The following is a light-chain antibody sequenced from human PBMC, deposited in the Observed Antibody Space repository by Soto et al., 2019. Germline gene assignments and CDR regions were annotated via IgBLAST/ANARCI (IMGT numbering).Light chain of an antibody. Sequence: NVLTQSPATLSLSPGERATLSCRASQSVSSYLAWYQQKPGQAPRLLIYDASNRATGIPARFSGSGSGTDFTLTISSLEPEDFALYYCQQYGNSAPITFGQGTLLEI. V-gene: IGKV3-11*01. CDR1: QSVSSY. CDR2: DAS. J-gene: IGKJ5*01. CDR3: QQYGNSAPIT.